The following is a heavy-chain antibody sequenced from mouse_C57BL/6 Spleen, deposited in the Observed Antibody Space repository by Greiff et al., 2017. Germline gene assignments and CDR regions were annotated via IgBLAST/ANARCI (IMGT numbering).Heavy chain of an antibody. Sequence: VQLQQPGAELVKPGASVKLSCKGSGYTFTSYWMHWVKQRPGRGLEWIGRIDPNSGGTKYNEKFKSKATLTVDKPSSTAYMQLSILTSEDSAVYYCARGIYYYGSSGYFDVWGTGTTVTVSS. CDR3: ARGIYYYGSSGYFDV. V-gene: IGHV1-72*01. CDR1: GYTFTSYW. CDR2: IDPNSGGT. D-gene: IGHD1-1*01. J-gene: IGHJ1*03.